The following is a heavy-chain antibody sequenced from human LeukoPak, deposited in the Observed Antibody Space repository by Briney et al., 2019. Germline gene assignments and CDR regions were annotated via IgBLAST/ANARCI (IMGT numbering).Heavy chain of an antibody. D-gene: IGHD6-13*01. V-gene: IGHV3-23*01. Sequence: GGSLRLSCATSGLIFSTYALSWVRQAPGKGLEWASSISGSGGSTYHADSVKGRFTISRDSSKNTLYLQMNSLRAEDTAIYYCARVIRAAPGKGYFDYWGQGTLVTVSS. CDR3: ARVIRAAPGKGYFDY. J-gene: IGHJ4*02. CDR1: GLIFSTYA. CDR2: ISGSGGST.